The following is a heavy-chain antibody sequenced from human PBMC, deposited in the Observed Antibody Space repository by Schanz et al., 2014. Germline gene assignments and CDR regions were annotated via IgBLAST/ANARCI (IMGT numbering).Heavy chain of an antibody. D-gene: IGHD3-10*01. J-gene: IGHJ4*02. CDR1: GFSFSNYW. CDR2: IKQDGSEK. Sequence: EVQLVESGGGLVQPGESLRLSCAASGFSFSNYWMSWVRQAPGKGLEWVANIKQDGSEKYYVDSVKGRFTISRDNGKNSLYLQMNSLRAEDTALYYCARDFPYVSGSYYKGFGYWGQGTLVTVSS. V-gene: IGHV3-7*05. CDR3: ARDFPYVSGSYYKGFGY.